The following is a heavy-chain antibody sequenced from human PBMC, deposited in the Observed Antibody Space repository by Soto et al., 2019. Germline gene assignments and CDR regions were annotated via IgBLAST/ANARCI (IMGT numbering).Heavy chain of an antibody. CDR2: IIPILGIA. CDR3: ACYLTRVPP. CDR1: GGTFSSYT. J-gene: IGHJ5*02. D-gene: IGHD2-2*01. Sequence: QVQLVQSGAEVKKPGSSVKVSCKASGGTFSSYTISWVRQAPGQGLEWMGRIIPILGIANYAQKFQGRVTNXADKSTSTAYMELSSLRSEDTAVYYCACYLTRVPPWGQGTLVTVSS. V-gene: IGHV1-69*02.